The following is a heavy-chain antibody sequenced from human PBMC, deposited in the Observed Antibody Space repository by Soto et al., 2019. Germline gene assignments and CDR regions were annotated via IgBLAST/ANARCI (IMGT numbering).Heavy chain of an antibody. D-gene: IGHD1-26*01. V-gene: IGHV3-33*01. CDR3: ARDFTAGATYSGPSYYAMDV. Sequence: PGGSLRLSCAASGFTFSTYGMHWVRQAPGKGLEWVAGIRYDGSNQYYADSVKGQFTISRGNSKNTLYMQMDNLRADDTAVYHCARDFTAGATYSGPSYYAMDVWGQGTTVTVSS. CDR2: IRYDGSNQ. J-gene: IGHJ6*02. CDR1: GFTFSTYG.